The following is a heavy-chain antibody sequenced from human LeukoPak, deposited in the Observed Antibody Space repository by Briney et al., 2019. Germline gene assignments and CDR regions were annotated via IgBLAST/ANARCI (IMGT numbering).Heavy chain of an antibody. V-gene: IGHV3-23*01. CDR3: AKVATGP. CDR2: VSKTGGTT. J-gene: IGHJ5*02. CDR1: GFRFSNSA. D-gene: IGHD5-12*01. Sequence: TGGSLRLSCVASGFRFSNSAMSWVRQAPGKGLEWVSSVSKTGGTTYYADSVKGRFTISRDNSRNTVSLQMNSLRAEDTAIYYCAKVATGPWGQGTLVTVSS.